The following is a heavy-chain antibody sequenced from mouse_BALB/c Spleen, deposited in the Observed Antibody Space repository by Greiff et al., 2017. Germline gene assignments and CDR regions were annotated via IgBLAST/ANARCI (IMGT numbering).Heavy chain of an antibody. V-gene: IGHV1-12*01. CDR3: ARLKLGRGMYYFDY. J-gene: IGHJ2*01. CDR2: IYPGNGDT. D-gene: IGHD4-1*01. CDR1: GYTFTSYN. Sequence: QVQLQQPGAELVKPGASVKMSCKASGYTFTSYNMHWVKQTPGQGLEWIGAIYPGNGDTSYNQKFKGKATLTADKSSSTAYMQLSSLTSEDSAVYYCARLKLGRGMYYFDYWGQGTTLTVSS.